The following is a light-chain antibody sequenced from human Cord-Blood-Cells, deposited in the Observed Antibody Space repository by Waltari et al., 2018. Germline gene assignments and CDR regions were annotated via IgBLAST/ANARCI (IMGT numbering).Light chain of an antibody. V-gene: IGKV3-20*01. CDR2: GAS. CDR3: QQYGSSFT. Sequence: IVLTRSPGTLSLSPGERATLSCRASQSVSSSYLAWYQQKPGQAPRLLIYGASSRATGIPDRFSDSGSGTDFTLTISRLEPEDFAVYYCQQYGSSFTFGPGTKVDIK. CDR1: QSVSSSY. J-gene: IGKJ3*01.